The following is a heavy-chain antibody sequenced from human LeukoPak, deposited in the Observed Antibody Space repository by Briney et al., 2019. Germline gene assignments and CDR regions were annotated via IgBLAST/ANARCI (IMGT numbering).Heavy chain of an antibody. CDR2: ISAYNGNT. D-gene: IGHD3-9*01. Sequence: ATEKVSCKASGYTFTSYGISWVRQAHGQGLEWMGWISAYNGNTNYAQKLQGRVTMTTDTSTSTAYMELRSLRSDDTAVYYCARVLRGAYYDILTGRADYWGQGTLVTVSS. CDR1: GYTFTSYG. CDR3: ARVLRGAYYDILTGRADY. J-gene: IGHJ4*02. V-gene: IGHV1-18*01.